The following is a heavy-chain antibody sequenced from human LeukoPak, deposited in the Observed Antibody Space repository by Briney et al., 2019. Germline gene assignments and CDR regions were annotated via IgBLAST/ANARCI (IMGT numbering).Heavy chain of an antibody. CDR3: ARAAARGYGPLRRYYFDY. CDR2: INHSGST. J-gene: IGHJ4*02. Sequence: SETLSLTCTVSGGSMSNYYWGWIRQPPGKGLEWIGEINHSGSTNYNPSLKSRVTISVDTSKNQFSLKLSSVTAADTAVYYCARAAARGYGPLRRYYFDYWGQGTLVTVSS. V-gene: IGHV4-34*01. D-gene: IGHD3-10*01. CDR1: GGSMSNYY.